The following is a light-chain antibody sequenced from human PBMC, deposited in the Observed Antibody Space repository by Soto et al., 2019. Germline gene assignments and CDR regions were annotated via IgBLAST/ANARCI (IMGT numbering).Light chain of an antibody. J-gene: IGKJ2*01. CDR3: QQYDSSSPT. CDR1: QNISVW. Sequence: DIQMTQSPSTLSASVGDGVPITCRASQNISVWLARYQQRPGKAPKFLIYDASSLETGVPSRFSGSGSGTEFTLTIRSLQPDDFATYYCQQYDSSSPTFGQGTKLEIK. V-gene: IGKV1-5*01. CDR2: DAS.